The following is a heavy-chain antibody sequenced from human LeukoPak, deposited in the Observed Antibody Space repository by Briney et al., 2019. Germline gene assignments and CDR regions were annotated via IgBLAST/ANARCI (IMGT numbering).Heavy chain of an antibody. Sequence: KCGESLKISCKGSGYSFTSYWIGWVRQMPGKGLEWMGIIYPGDSDTRYSPSFQGQVTISADKSISTAYLQWSSLKASDTAMYYCARYRSSSNPHLDYWGQGTLVTVSS. V-gene: IGHV5-51*01. D-gene: IGHD6-13*01. J-gene: IGHJ4*02. CDR1: GYSFTSYW. CDR2: IYPGDSDT. CDR3: ARYRSSSNPHLDY.